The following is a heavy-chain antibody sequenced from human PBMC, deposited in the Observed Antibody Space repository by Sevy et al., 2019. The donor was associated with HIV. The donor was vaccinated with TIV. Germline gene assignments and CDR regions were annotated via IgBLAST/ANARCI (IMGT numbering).Heavy chain of an antibody. CDR1: GFTFSSYA. D-gene: IGHD4-4*01. Sequence: GGSLRLSCAASGFTFSSYAMHWVRQAPGKGLEWVAVISYDGSNKYYADSVKGRFTISIDSSKNTRYLQMNSLRAEDTAVYYCARGRATVSQDGNFDYWGQGTLVTVSS. CDR3: ARGRATVSQDGNFDY. V-gene: IGHV3-30-3*01. CDR2: ISYDGSNK. J-gene: IGHJ4*02.